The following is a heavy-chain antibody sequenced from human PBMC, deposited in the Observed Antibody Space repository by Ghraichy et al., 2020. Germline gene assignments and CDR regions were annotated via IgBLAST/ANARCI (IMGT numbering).Heavy chain of an antibody. CDR1: GGSISSYY. Sequence: SETLSLTCTVSGGSISSYYWSWIRQPPGKGLEWIGYIYYSGSTNYNPSLKSRVTISVDTSKNQFSLKLSSVTAADTAVYYCARVNSGSYELGGAFDIWGQGTMVTVSS. J-gene: IGHJ3*02. CDR3: ARVNSGSYELGGAFDI. CDR2: IYYSGST. D-gene: IGHD1-26*01. V-gene: IGHV4-59*01.